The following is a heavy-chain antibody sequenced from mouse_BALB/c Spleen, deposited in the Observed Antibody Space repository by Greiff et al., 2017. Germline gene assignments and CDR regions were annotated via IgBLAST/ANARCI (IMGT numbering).Heavy chain of an antibody. CDR3: ASRNFWFAY. Sequence: VQLQQSGAELAKPGASVKMSCKASGYTFTSYWMHWVKQRPGQGLEWIGYINPSTGYTEYNQKFKDKATLTADKSSSTAYMQLSSLTSEDSAVYYCASRNFWFAYWGQGTLVTVSA. V-gene: IGHV1-7*01. CDR2: INPSTGYT. J-gene: IGHJ3*01. D-gene: IGHD2-1*01. CDR1: GYTFTSYW.